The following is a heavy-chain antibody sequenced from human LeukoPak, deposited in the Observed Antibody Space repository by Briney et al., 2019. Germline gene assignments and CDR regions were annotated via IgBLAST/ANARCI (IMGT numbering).Heavy chain of an antibody. Sequence: SETLSLTCTVSGGSISSSSYYWGWIRQPPGKGLEWIGSIYYSGSTYYNPSLKSRVTISVDTSKNQFSLKLSSVTAADTAVYYCARDRYYYDSSARYFDYWGQGTLVIVSS. D-gene: IGHD3-22*01. CDR2: IYYSGST. CDR1: GGSISSSSYY. J-gene: IGHJ4*02. V-gene: IGHV4-39*07. CDR3: ARDRYYYDSSARYFDY.